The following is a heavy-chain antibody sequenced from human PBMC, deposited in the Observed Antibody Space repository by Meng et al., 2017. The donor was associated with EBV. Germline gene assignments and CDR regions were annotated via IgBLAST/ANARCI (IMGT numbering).Heavy chain of an antibody. Sequence: VQLVQSGAEVKKPGASVKVSCKASESTFTSYDINWVRQATGQGLEWMGWMNPNSGNTGYAQKFQGRVTMTRNTSISTAYMELSSLRSEDTAVYYCARGPYYYDSSGYYYGEFDPWGQGTLVTVSS. V-gene: IGHV1-8*01. CDR2: MNPNSGNT. J-gene: IGHJ5*02. CDR1: ESTFTSYD. D-gene: IGHD3-22*01. CDR3: ARGPYYYDSSGYYYGEFDP.